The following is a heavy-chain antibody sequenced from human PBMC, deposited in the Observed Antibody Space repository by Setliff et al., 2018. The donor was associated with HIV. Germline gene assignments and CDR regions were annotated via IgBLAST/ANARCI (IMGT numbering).Heavy chain of an antibody. CDR2: IYFNLQT. Sequence: PSETLSLTCTVSGGSISSDYWSWVRQPPGKGLEWIGEIYFNLQTNYNPAFKSRVSMGLDNAKDQFSLRLTSVTAADTAIYYCTRDWWAYGLMGSWGQGMLVTVSS. J-gene: IGHJ5*02. CDR3: TRDWWAYGLMGS. V-gene: IGHV4-59*12. CDR1: GGSISSDY. D-gene: IGHD2-15*01.